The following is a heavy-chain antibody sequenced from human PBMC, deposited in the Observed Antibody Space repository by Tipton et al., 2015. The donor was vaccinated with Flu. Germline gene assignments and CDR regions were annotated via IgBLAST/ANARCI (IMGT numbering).Heavy chain of an antibody. CDR2: IFYSGNA. D-gene: IGHD5-24*01. CDR1: GGSISNYY. CDR3: ARQQTHGGSWYFFDY. J-gene: IGHJ4*02. Sequence: TLSLTCTVSGGSISNYYWSLIRQPPGKGLEWIGNIFYSGNAHYSPSLKSRVTISVDTSNNHFSLKLSSVTAADTAVYYCARQQTHGGSWYFFDYWGQGSLVTVTS. V-gene: IGHV4-59*08.